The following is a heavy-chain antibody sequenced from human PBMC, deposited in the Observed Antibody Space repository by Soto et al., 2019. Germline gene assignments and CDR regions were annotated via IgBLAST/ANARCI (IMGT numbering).Heavy chain of an antibody. D-gene: IGHD3-16*02. V-gene: IGHV1-18*01. Sequence: ARGKVSCKASGYTFTSYAISWVRQAPGQGLEWMGWIIPYNGNANYAQKLQGRVTMTTDTSTSTAYMELRSLRSDDTAVYYCARVGCCYNRHVIHLCSLDP. J-gene: IGHJ5*02. CDR3: ARVGCCYNRHVIHLCSLDP. CDR1: GYTFTSYA. CDR2: IIPYNGNA.